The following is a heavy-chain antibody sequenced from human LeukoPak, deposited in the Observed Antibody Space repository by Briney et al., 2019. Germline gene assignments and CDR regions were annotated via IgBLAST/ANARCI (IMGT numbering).Heavy chain of an antibody. J-gene: IGHJ3*01. V-gene: IGHV3-21*01. Sequence: GRSLRLSCAASGFTFSSYSMNWVRQAPGKGLEWVSSISSSSSYIYYADSMKGRFTISRDNAKNSLYLQMNSLRAEDTAVYYCARVQTYYSDSSGIDAFDLWGQGTMVTVSS. CDR2: ISSSSSYI. D-gene: IGHD3-22*01. CDR1: GFTFSSYS. CDR3: ARVQTYYSDSSGIDAFDL.